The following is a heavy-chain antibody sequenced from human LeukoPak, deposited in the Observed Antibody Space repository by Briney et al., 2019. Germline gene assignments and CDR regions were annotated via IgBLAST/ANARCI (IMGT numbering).Heavy chain of an antibody. CDR3: ARDGFPYYYDSSGYSPHY. CDR1: GFTFSSYA. Sequence: PGRSLRLSCAASGFTFSSYAMHWVRQAPGKGLEWVAVISYDGSNKYYVDSVKGRFTISRDNSKNTLYLQMNSLRAEDTAVYYCARDGFPYYYDSSGYSPHYWGQGTLVTVSS. V-gene: IGHV3-30-3*01. D-gene: IGHD3-22*01. J-gene: IGHJ4*02. CDR2: ISYDGSNK.